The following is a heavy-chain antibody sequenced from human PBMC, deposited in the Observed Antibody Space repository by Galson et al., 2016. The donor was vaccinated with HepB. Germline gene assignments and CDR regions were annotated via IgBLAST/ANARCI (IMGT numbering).Heavy chain of an antibody. CDR1: GDSVASHSGG. J-gene: IGHJ3*02. V-gene: IGHV6-1*01. Sequence: CAISGDSVASHSGGWSWIRQSPSRGLEWLGRTYYRSKWYNDYAVSVKSRITINPDTSKNQFSLQLNSVTPEDTAVYYCSSDPPPLMYAFDIWGQGTMVTVPS. D-gene: IGHD2-8*01. CDR2: TYYRSKWYN. CDR3: SSDPPPLMYAFDI.